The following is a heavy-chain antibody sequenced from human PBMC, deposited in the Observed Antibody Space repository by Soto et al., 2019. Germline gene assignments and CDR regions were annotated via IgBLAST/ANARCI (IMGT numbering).Heavy chain of an antibody. D-gene: IGHD3-3*01. CDR1: GGSISSGGYY. J-gene: IGHJ5*02. CDR3: ARERGGSYYDFWSGYSNWFDP. Sequence: QVQLQESGPGLVKPSQTLSLTCTVSGGSISSGGYYWSWIRQHPGKGLEWIGYIYYSGSTYYNPSLKGRVTISVDTSKNQFSLKLSPVTAAATAVYYCARERGGSYYDFWSGYSNWFDPWGQGPLVTVSA. CDR2: IYYSGST. V-gene: IGHV4-31*03.